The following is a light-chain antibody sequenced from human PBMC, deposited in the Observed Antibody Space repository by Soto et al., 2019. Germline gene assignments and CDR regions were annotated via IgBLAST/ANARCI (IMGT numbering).Light chain of an antibody. J-gene: IGKJ2*01. V-gene: IGKV3-20*01. Sequence: ELVLTQSPGTLSLSPGERATLSCRASQRVSSSYLAWYQQKPGQAPRLLIYGASSRATGIPDRFSGSGSGIDFTITISRLEPADFAVYFCQRYGSSPPFTFGQGTKVES. CDR2: GAS. CDR1: QRVSSSY. CDR3: QRYGSSPPFT.